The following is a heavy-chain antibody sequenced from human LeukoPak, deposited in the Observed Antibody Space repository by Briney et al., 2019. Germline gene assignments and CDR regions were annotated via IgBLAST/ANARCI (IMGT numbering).Heavy chain of an antibody. Sequence: PGGSLRLSCAASGFTFSSYGMNWVRQAPGKGLEWVSGIGPSGSSTYYADSVKGRFTISRDNSKNTLYLQTNSLRAEDTAVYYCARRAGAYSHPYDYWGQGTLVTVSS. CDR2: IGPSGSST. D-gene: IGHD4/OR15-4a*01. V-gene: IGHV3-23*01. CDR1: GFTFSSYG. CDR3: ARRAGAYSHPYDY. J-gene: IGHJ4*02.